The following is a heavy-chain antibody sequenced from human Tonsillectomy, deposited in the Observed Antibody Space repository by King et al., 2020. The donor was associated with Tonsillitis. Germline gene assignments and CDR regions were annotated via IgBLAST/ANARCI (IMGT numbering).Heavy chain of an antibody. Sequence: EVQLVESGGGLVQPGGSLRLSCAAAGFTFNNYAMTWVRQAQGKGLEWVSAISGSGHNTYYADSVKGRFTLSRDNSRNTLYLRMNSLRAEDTAVYYCAKEVGASNLFDYWGQGALVTVSS. CDR1: GFTFNNYA. V-gene: IGHV3-23*04. J-gene: IGHJ4*02. CDR2: ISGSGHNT. D-gene: IGHD1-26*01. CDR3: AKEVGASNLFDY.